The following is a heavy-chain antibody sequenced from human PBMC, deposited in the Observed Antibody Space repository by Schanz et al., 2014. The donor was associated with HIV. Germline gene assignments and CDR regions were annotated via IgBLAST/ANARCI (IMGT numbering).Heavy chain of an antibody. J-gene: IGHJ3*01. D-gene: IGHD1-26*01. CDR3: AKVRASYTGNYFDAFDV. V-gene: IGHV3-7*03. CDR2: IKPDGSET. Sequence: EVHLEESGGGLVQPGGSLRLSCVGSGFIIDNYWMSWVRQAPGSGLEWVANIKPDGSETYYVGSVRGRFTISRDNAKNSLYLQMSSLRPEDTALYYCAKVRASYTGNYFDAFDVWGQGTVVTVSS. CDR1: GFIIDNYW.